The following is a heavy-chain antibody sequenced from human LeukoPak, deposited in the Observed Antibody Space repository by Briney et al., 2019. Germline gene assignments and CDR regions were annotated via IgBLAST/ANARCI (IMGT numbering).Heavy chain of an antibody. Sequence: AGGSLRLSCAASGFTFSSYGMHWVRQAPGKGLEWVAVISYDGSNKYYADSVKGRFTISRDNSKNTLYLQMNSLRAEDTAVYYCAKDRDFVWGQGTTVTVSS. CDR1: GFTFSSYG. J-gene: IGHJ6*02. V-gene: IGHV3-30*18. CDR3: AKDRDFV. D-gene: IGHD2-21*01. CDR2: ISYDGSNK.